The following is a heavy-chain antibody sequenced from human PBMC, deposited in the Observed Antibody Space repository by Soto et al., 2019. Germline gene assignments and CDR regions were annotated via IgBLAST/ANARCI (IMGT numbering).Heavy chain of an antibody. Sequence: QVQLVESGGGVVQPGRSLRLSCAASGFTFSSYGMHWVRQAPGKGLEWVAVIWYDGSNKYYADSVKGRFTISRDNSKNPLYLQMNSLRAEDTAVYYCARSDPPYYYGSGSSFLPNYNWFAPWGQGTLVTVSS. CDR3: ARSDPPYYYGSGSSFLPNYNWFAP. V-gene: IGHV3-33*01. D-gene: IGHD3-10*01. CDR2: IWYDGSNK. CDR1: GFTFSSYG. J-gene: IGHJ5*02.